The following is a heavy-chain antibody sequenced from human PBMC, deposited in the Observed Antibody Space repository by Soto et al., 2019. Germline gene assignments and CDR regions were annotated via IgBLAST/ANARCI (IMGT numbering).Heavy chain of an antibody. CDR3: ARDLRSGVWFGELLRYGMYV. CDR1: GFTFSSYS. V-gene: IGHV3-21*01. D-gene: IGHD3-10*01. Sequence: LRLSCAASGFTFSSYSMNGVRQAPGKGLEWVSSISSSSSYIYYADSVKGRFTISRDNAKNSLYLQMNSLRAEDTAVYYCARDLRSGVWFGELLRYGMYVWGQGTTVTVSS. CDR2: ISSSSSYI. J-gene: IGHJ6*02.